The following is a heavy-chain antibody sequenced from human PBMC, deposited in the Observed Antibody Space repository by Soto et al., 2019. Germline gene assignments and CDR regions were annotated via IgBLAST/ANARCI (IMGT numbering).Heavy chain of an antibody. J-gene: IGHJ4*02. CDR1: GFSLSTSGVG. D-gene: IGHD6-19*01. V-gene: IGHV2-5*01. Sequence: QITLKESGPTLVKPTQTLPLTCTFSGFSLSTSGVGVGWIRQSPGKALKWLALIYWNGDKRYNPSLKTRLTITKDTSKNQVVLTLTNMDPVDTATYYCAHRPSGWFLFDYWGQGTLVTVSS. CDR2: IYWNGDK. CDR3: AHRPSGWFLFDY.